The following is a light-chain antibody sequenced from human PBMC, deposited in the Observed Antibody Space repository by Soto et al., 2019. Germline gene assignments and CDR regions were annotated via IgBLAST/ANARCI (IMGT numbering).Light chain of an antibody. CDR2: WAS. CDR3: QQYHTPPLS. J-gene: IGKJ4*01. V-gene: IGKV4-1*01. CDR1: QSVLFSSNNKNY. Sequence: DIVMTQSPDSLAVSLGERATINCKSSQSVLFSSNNKNYLAWYQQKPGQPPKVLIYWASTRESGVPDRFSGSGSGTDFTLTISALQAEDGALYYCQQYHTPPLSFGGGTIVEVK.